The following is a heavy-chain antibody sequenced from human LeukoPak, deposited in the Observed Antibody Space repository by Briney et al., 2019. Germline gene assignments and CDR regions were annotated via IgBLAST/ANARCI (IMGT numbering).Heavy chain of an antibody. Sequence: GRSLRLSCAASGFTFSSYGMHWVRQTPGKGLEWVAVISYDGSNKYYADSVKGRFTISRDNSKNTLYLQMNSLRAEDTAVYYCAKLGYCSGGSCSPFDYWGQGTLVTVSS. CDR2: ISYDGSNK. D-gene: IGHD2-15*01. CDR3: AKLGYCSGGSCSPFDY. CDR1: GFTFSSYG. V-gene: IGHV3-30*18. J-gene: IGHJ4*02.